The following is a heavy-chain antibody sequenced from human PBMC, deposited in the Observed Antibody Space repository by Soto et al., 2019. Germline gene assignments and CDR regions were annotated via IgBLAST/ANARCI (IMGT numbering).Heavy chain of an antibody. CDR2: MSHSGGT. Sequence: SETLSLTCAVYGGFVTSGSYYWSWIRQPPGKGLEWIGEMSHSGGTHFNPSLKSRVTISVDTSKNQFTLKMSSVTAADAALYYCARVERGTATTVVDAFDIWGPGTMVTVSS. CDR1: GGFVTSGSYY. CDR3: ARVERGTATTVVDAFDI. V-gene: IGHV4-34*01. J-gene: IGHJ3*02. D-gene: IGHD1-1*01.